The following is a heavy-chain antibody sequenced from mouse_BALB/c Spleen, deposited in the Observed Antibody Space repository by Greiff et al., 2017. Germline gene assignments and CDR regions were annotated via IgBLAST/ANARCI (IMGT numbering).Heavy chain of an antibody. J-gene: IGHJ3*01. D-gene: IGHD2-3*01. CDR3: ANSYDGYWGWFAY. V-gene: IGHV3-8*02. CDR1: GDSITSGY. CDR2: ISYSGST. Sequence: EVQRVESGPSLVKPSQTLSLTCSVTGDSITSGYWNWIRKFPGNKLEYMGYISYSGSTYYNPSLKSRISITRDTSKNQYYLQLNSVTTEDTATYYCANSYDGYWGWFAYWGQGTLVTVSA.